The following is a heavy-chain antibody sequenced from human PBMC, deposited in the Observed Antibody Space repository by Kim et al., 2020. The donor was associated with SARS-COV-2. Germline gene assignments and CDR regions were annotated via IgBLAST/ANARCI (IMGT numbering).Heavy chain of an antibody. Sequence: GGSLRLSCAASGFTFSSYAMSWVRQAPGKGLEWVSAISGSGGSTYYADSVKGRFTISRDNSKNTLYLQMNSLRAEDTAVYYCAKEVRAGFLEMLGGMDVWGQGTTVTVSS. D-gene: IGHD3-3*01. V-gene: IGHV3-23*01. CDR1: GFTFSSYA. CDR2: ISGSGGST. CDR3: AKEVRAGFLEMLGGMDV. J-gene: IGHJ6*02.